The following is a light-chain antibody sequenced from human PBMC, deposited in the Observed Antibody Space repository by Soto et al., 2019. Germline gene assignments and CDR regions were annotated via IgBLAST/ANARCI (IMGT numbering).Light chain of an antibody. Sequence: EIVMTQSPATLSVSPGERATLSCRASQSVSSNLAWYQQKPGQAPRLLIYGASTRATGIPARFSGSGSGTELTLTLSILHFEDFVVYYCEQYNNWLPGTLVQGTKVEIK. CDR1: QSVSSN. J-gene: IGKJ1*01. CDR2: GAS. V-gene: IGKV3-15*01. CDR3: EQYNNWLPGT.